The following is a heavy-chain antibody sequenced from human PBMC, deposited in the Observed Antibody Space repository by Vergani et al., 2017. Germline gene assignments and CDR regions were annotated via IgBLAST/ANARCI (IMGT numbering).Heavy chain of an antibody. CDR2: INTNGDYT. Sequence: EVQLLVSGGDLVQPGGSLRLSCAASGFSFTTYAMSWVRQAPGKGLEWVSTINTNGDYTCYGDSVKGRFTISRDNSKSTLYLQMNSLSAEDTAIYYCAKGGWNYWFDSWVQGTLVSVS. CDR1: GFSFTTYA. V-gene: IGHV3-23*01. D-gene: IGHD1-1*01. CDR3: AKGGWNYWFDS. J-gene: IGHJ5*01.